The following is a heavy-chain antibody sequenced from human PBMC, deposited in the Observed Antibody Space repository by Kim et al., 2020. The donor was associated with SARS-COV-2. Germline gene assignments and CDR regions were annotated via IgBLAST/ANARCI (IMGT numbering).Heavy chain of an antibody. V-gene: IGHV3-48*03. J-gene: IGHJ6*02. CDR2: ISSSGSNI. CDR3: ARNDYEILTGYMLCGMDV. D-gene: IGHD3-9*01. Sequence: GGSLRLSCAASGFPFSSYEMNWVRQAPGKGLEWVSYISSSGSNIYYADSVKGRFTISRDNAKNSLYLQMNSLRAEDTAVYYCARNDYEILTGYMLCGMDVWGQGTTVTVSS. CDR1: GFPFSSYE.